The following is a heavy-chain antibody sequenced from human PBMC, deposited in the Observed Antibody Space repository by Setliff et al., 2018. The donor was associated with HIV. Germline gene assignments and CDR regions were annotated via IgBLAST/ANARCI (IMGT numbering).Heavy chain of an antibody. J-gene: IGHJ4*02. V-gene: IGHV4-34*01. CDR2: IIHSGGT. CDR3: ARGGLGVVGAIDY. D-gene: IGHD2-15*01. Sequence: TSETLSLTCAVYGGSFSGYYWTLIRQPPGRGLEWIGEIIHSGGTNYNRSLKSRVTISVDTSKNQFSLNLSSVTAADTAVYYCARGGLGVVGAIDYWSQGTLVTVSS. CDR1: GGSFSGYY.